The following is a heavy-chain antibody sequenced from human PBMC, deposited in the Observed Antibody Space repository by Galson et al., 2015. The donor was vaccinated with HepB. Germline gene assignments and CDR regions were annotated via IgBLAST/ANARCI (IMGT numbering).Heavy chain of an antibody. CDR1: GFTFSSYS. D-gene: IGHD3-3*02. CDR3: ARGHLIDI. V-gene: IGHV3-48*02. J-gene: IGHJ3*02. CDR2: ISSSSSTI. Sequence: SLRLSCAASGFTFSSYSMTNYAMNWVRQAPGKGLEWVSYISSSSSTIYYTDSVKGRFTISRDNAKNSLYLQMNSLRDEDTAVYYCARGHLIDIWGQGTMVTVSS.